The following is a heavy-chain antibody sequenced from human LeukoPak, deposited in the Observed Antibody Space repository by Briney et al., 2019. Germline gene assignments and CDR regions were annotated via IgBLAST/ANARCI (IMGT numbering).Heavy chain of an antibody. D-gene: IGHD2-2*01. CDR1: GFTFSSNW. V-gene: IGHV3-7*01. Sequence: GGSLRLSCATSGFTFSSNWMSWVRHVPGRGLDWVANIKPDGSAQYYAASVKGRFTVSRDNAKNSVYLQMNSLRAEDTAVYYCARDVAYCSSTSCYGSQYVFDYWGQGTLVTVSS. CDR2: IKPDGSAQ. J-gene: IGHJ4*02. CDR3: ARDVAYCSSTSCYGSQYVFDY.